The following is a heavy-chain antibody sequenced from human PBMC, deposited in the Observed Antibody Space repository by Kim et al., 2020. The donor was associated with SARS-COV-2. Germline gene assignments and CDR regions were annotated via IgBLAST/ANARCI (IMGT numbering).Heavy chain of an antibody. CDR2: ISSSSSTI. CDR3: ARDYYDSSGYWREHIGDY. J-gene: IGHJ4*02. D-gene: IGHD3-22*01. Sequence: GGSLRLSCAASGFTFSMYRMNWVRQAPGKGLEWISHISSSSSTIYYADSVKGRFTISRDNAKNSLYLQMNNLRDEDTAVYYCARDYYDSSGYWREHIGDYWGQGTLVTVSS. CDR1: GFTFSMYR. V-gene: IGHV3-48*02.